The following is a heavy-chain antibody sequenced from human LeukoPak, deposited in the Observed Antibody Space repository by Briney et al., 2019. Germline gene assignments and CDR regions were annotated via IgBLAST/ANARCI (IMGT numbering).Heavy chain of an antibody. D-gene: IGHD4-17*01. Sequence: SETLSLTCSVSDDPFSTHYWTCIRHPPGKGLEWIGYISSIGSTNYNPSLKSRVTITVDTSKKQFSLKMTSVTAADTAVYYCARDPTTVTKGFDVWGQGTMVTVSS. CDR1: DDPFSTHY. J-gene: IGHJ3*01. V-gene: IGHV4-59*11. CDR2: ISSIGST. CDR3: ARDPTTVTKGFDV.